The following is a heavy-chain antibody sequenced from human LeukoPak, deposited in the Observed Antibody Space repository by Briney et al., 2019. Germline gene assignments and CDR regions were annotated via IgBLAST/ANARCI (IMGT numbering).Heavy chain of an antibody. Sequence: SQTLSLTCTVSGGSISSGGYYWSWIRQHPGKGLEWIGYIYYSGSTYYNPSLKSRVTISVDTSKNQFSLKLSSVTAADTAVYYCASPIVVVPAASPRMDVWGQGTTVTVSS. V-gene: IGHV4-31*03. CDR2: IYYSGST. CDR1: GGSISSGGYY. CDR3: ASPIVVVPAASPRMDV. D-gene: IGHD2-2*01. J-gene: IGHJ6*02.